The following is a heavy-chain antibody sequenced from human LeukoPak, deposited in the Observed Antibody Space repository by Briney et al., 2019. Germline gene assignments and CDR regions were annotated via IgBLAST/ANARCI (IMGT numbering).Heavy chain of an antibody. J-gene: IGHJ4*02. Sequence: ASVMVSCKASGYTFSDYSIHWVRQAPGQGLEWMGRINPNSGGTTYAQNFQGRVTMTRDTAINTAYMKLSGLTSDDTAVYYCARGGSGSGYLYYFDYWGQGTLVSVPS. CDR2: INPNSGGT. V-gene: IGHV1-2*06. D-gene: IGHD3-10*01. CDR3: ARGGSGSGYLYYFDY. CDR1: GYTFSDYS.